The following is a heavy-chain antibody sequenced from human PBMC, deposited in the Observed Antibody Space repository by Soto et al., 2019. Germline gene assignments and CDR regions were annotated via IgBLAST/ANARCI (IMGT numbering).Heavy chain of an antibody. CDR1: GFTFSSYA. D-gene: IGHD3-10*01. J-gene: IGHJ3*02. Sequence: GGSLRLSCAASGFTFSSYAMSWVRQAPGKGLEWVSAISGSGGSTYYADSVKGRFTISRDNSKNTLYLQMNSLRAEDTAVYYCAKEGYYYGSGSGEREDAFDIWGQGTMVTVSS. CDR3: AKEGYYYGSGSGEREDAFDI. CDR2: ISGSGGST. V-gene: IGHV3-23*01.